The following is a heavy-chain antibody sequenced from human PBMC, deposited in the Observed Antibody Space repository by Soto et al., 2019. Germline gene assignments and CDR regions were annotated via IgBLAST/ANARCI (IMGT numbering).Heavy chain of an antibody. V-gene: IGHV4-34*01. CDR3: ARLGGGCSSTSCSNDY. J-gene: IGHJ4*02. D-gene: IGHD2-2*01. Sequence: SETLSLTCAVYGGSFSGYYWSWIRQPPGKGLEWIGEINHSGSTNYNPSLKSRVTISVDTSKNQFSLKLSSVTAADTAVYYCARLGGGCSSTSCSNDYWGQGTLVTVSS. CDR1: GGSFSGYY. CDR2: INHSGST.